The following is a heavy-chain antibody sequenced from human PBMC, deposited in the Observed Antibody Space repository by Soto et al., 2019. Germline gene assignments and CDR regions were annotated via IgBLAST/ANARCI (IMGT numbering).Heavy chain of an antibody. J-gene: IGHJ3*01. CDR3: VRQGFGRLHGLAED. Sequence: QVQLQESGPGLVKPSETLSLTCTVSDDSSSNYKWSWIRQPPGRRLEWIGYIDSNGGTSYNPSLQSRVTISVDTSTKQSFLKLSSVTAADTAEYYCVRQGFGRLHGLAEDWGQGPRVIVSS. V-gene: IGHV4-59*08. CDR1: DDSSSNYK. D-gene: IGHD3-10*01. CDR2: IDSNGGT.